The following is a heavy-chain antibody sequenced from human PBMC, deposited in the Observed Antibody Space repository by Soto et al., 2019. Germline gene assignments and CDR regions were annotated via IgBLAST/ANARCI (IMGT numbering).Heavy chain of an antibody. J-gene: IGHJ6*03. CDR3: ARVRRLNYYYYYMDV. CDR2: INHSGST. V-gene: IGHV4-34*01. D-gene: IGHD6-25*01. CDR1: GGSFSGYY. Sequence: SETLSLTCAVYGGSFSGYYWSWIRQPPGKGLEWIGEINHSGSTNYNPSLKSRVTISVDTSKNQFSLKLSSVTAADTAVYYCARVRRLNYYYYYMDVWGKGTTVTVSS.